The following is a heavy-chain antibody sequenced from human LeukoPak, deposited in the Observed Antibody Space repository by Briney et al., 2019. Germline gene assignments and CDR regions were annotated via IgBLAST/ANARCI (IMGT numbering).Heavy chain of an antibody. V-gene: IGHV7-4-1*02. CDR2: INTNTGNP. J-gene: IGHJ4*02. CDR1: GYAFTSYA. CDR3: ARAEGYCSGSTCFSY. Sequence: ASVKVSCKASGYAFTSYAINWVRQAPGQGLEWIGWINTNTGNPTYPQGFTGRFVFSLDTSANTAYLQISSLKAEDTAVYYCARAEGYCSGSTCFSYWGQGTLVTVSS. D-gene: IGHD2-15*01.